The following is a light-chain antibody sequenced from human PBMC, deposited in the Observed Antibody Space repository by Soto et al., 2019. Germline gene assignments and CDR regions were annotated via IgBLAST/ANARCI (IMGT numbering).Light chain of an antibody. Sequence: DIVLTQSPATLSLSPGESASLSCRASQSVAGYLVWYQQRPGQTPRLLIYDANNRATGIPARFSGSGSGTDFTLTISSLEPEDFAVYYCQQRIDWPLTFGGGTRWISN. CDR3: QQRIDWPLT. CDR1: QSVAGY. J-gene: IGKJ4*01. V-gene: IGKV3-11*01. CDR2: DAN.